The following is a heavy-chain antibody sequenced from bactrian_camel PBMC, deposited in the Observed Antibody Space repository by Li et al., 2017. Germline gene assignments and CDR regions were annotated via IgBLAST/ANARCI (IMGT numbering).Heavy chain of an antibody. CDR2: SRFGVGDF. J-gene: IGHJ4*01. CDR1: DNSYN. Sequence: VQLVESGGGSVQAGGSLRLSCTTSDNSYNMAWFRRAPGKDLEGVACSRFGVGDFLYAVSVKGRFTISRDTAKNTVYLQLNSLKIEDMAMYYCAKADRGPNYWGQGTQVTVS. D-gene: IGHD6*01. V-gene: IGHV3S63*01. CDR3: AKADRGPNY.